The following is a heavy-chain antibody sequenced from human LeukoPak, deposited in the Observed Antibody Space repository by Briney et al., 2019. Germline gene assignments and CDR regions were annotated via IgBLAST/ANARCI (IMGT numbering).Heavy chain of an antibody. D-gene: IGHD2-2*01. CDR3: AREKEGYCSRTSCYLDYYYYYMDV. CDR1: GLTFRTYA. Sequence: PGGSLRLSCAASGLTFRTYAMSWVRQAPGKGLEWVANIKQDGSEKYYVDSVKGRFTISRDNAKNSLYLQMNSLRAEDTAVYYCAREKEGYCSRTSCYLDYYYYYMDVWGKGTTVTISS. CDR2: IKQDGSEK. J-gene: IGHJ6*03. V-gene: IGHV3-7*01.